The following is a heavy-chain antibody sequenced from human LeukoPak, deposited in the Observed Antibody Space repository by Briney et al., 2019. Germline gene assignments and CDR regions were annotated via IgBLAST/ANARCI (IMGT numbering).Heavy chain of an antibody. V-gene: IGHV3-53*04. CDR2: IYSGGSS. CDR3: ARMNSRGYYYGSGSYSNWFDP. D-gene: IGHD3-10*01. J-gene: IGHJ5*02. Sequence: GGSLRLSCAASRFTVSSNYMSWVRQAPGKGLEWVSVIYSGGSSYYADSVKGRFTISRHNPKNTLYLQMNSLRAEDTAVYYCARMNSRGYYYGSGSYSNWFDPWGQGTLVTVSS. CDR1: RFTVSSNY.